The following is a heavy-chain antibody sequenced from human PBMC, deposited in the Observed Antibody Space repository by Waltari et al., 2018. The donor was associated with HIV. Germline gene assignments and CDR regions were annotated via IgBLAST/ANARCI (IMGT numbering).Heavy chain of an antibody. V-gene: IGHV4-39*01. D-gene: IGHD1-26*01. CDR1: GCSLSSSRYY. CDR2: IYYSGST. CDR3: ARPILGVGATYFDY. Sequence: QLQLKESAPGLVTPSETLSLTCPASGCSLSSSRYYWGWVRTPPGKGLEWIGSIYYSGSTYYNPSLKSRVTISVDTSKNQFSLKLSSVTAADTAVYYCARPILGVGATYFDYWGQGTLVTVSS. J-gene: IGHJ4*02.